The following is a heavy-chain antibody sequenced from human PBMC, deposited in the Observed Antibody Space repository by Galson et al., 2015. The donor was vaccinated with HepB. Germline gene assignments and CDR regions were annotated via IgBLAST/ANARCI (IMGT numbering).Heavy chain of an antibody. D-gene: IGHD3-3*01. J-gene: IGHJ4*02. Sequence: SVKVSCKASGYTFTSYGISWVRQAPGQGLEWMGWISACNGNTNYAQKLQGRVTMTTDTSTSTAYMELRSLRSDDTAVYYCARGPGPQYYDFWSGTRDYWGQGTLVTVSS. CDR3: ARGPGPQYYDFWSGTRDY. CDR2: ISACNGNT. CDR1: GYTFTSYG. V-gene: IGHV1-18*01.